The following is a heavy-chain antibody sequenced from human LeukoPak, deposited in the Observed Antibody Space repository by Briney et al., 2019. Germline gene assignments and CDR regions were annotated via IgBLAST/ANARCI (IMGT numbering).Heavy chain of an antibody. D-gene: IGHD3-22*01. V-gene: IGHV1-18*01. Sequence: ASVKVSCKASGYTFTSYGISWLRQAPGQGLEWMGWISAYNGNTNYAQKLQGRVTMTTDTSTSTAYMELRSLRSDDTAVYYCARDYYDSSGDNYLDYWGQGTLVTVSS. J-gene: IGHJ4*02. CDR1: GYTFTSYG. CDR2: ISAYNGNT. CDR3: ARDYYDSSGDNYLDY.